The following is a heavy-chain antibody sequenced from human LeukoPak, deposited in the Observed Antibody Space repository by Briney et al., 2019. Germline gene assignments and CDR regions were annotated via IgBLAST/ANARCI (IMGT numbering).Heavy chain of an antibody. CDR1: VYTFTMYD. J-gene: IGHJ4*02. CDR2: MTPTSRNT. D-gene: IGHD6-13*01. V-gene: IGHV1-8*01. Sequence: ASVTVSCKASVYTFTMYDINWVRQAAGQGGEWMGCMTPTSRNTGYAQTFHGSVTITTTTSISTAYMELSSLRSEDTAVYYCARGRSAGVYDYWGQGTLVTVSS. CDR3: ARGRSAGVYDY.